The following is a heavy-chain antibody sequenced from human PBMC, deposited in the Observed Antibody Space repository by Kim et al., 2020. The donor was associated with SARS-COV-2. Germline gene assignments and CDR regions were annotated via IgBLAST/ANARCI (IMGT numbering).Heavy chain of an antibody. Sequence: STESNPSLKTRVTISVDTAKTQFSLKLSSVTAADPAVYYCARLRGAARDYWGQGTLVTVSS. J-gene: IGHJ4*02. V-gene: IGHV4-34*01. CDR2: ST. D-gene: IGHD6-6*01. CDR3: ARLRGAARDY.